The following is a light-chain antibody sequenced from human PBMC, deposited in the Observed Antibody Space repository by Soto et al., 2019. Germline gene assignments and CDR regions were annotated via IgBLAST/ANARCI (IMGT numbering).Light chain of an antibody. V-gene: IGLV2-14*01. CDR1: TRDIAGYDY. CDR2: QVT. CDR3: SSFSSSTSLYV. Sequence: QTVLTQPASVSGSLGQSITISCTGTTRDIAGYDYISWYQQLPGKAPKHVIYQVTIRPSGISNRFSGSKSGNTDSLTISGLQAEDEADYYCSSFSSSTSLYVFGPGTKV. J-gene: IGLJ1*01.